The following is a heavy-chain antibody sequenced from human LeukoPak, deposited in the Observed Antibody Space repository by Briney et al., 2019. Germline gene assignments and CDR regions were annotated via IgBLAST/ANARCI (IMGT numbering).Heavy chain of an antibody. J-gene: IGHJ4*02. CDR2: IKQDGSEI. D-gene: IGHD3-16*01. CDR3: ARDGFGTGSN. Sequence: GGSLRLSCAASGFTFSNYWMSWVRQAPGKELEWVANIKQDGSEIYYVDSVKGRFTISRDNAKNSLYLQMNTLRADDTAVYYCARDGFGTGSNWGQGTLVTVSS. V-gene: IGHV3-7*03. CDR1: GFTFSNYW.